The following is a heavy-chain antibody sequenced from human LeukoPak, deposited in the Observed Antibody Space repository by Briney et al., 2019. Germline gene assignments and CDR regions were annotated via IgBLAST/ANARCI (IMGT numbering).Heavy chain of an antibody. V-gene: IGHV4-4*07. CDR1: GGSISSYY. J-gene: IGHJ6*03. Sequence: SETLSLTCTVSGGSISSYYWSWIRQPAGKGLEWIGRIYNSGSTNYNPSLKSRVTMSVDTSKNQFSLKLSSVTAADTAVYYCARDGERGSSSRYYYYYMDVWGKGTTVTVSS. CDR2: IYNSGST. D-gene: IGHD2-2*01. CDR3: ARDGERGSSSRYYYYYMDV.